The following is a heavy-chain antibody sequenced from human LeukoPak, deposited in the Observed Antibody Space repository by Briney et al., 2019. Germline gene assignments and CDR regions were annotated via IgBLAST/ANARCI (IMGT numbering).Heavy chain of an antibody. CDR1: GFTFSSNA. J-gene: IGHJ4*02. Sequence: GGSLRLSCAASGFTFSSNAMSWVRQAQGKGLEWVSAICGSCGSTYYADSVKGRFTISRDNSKNTLYLQMNSLRAEDTAVYYCAKGRDYGDLFDYWGQGTLVTVSS. CDR2: ICGSCGST. CDR3: AKGRDYGDLFDY. V-gene: IGHV3-23*01. D-gene: IGHD4-17*01.